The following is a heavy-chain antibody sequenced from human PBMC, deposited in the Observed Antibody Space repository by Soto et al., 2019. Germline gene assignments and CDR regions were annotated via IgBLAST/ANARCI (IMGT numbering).Heavy chain of an antibody. D-gene: IGHD3-16*01. CDR3: ASSKYDVLAGSVWFDP. CDR2: MYHSGST. Sequence: LALLCAVRGARVTSRWYSWGCIRQPPGQGVGWIGYMYHSGSTYYNPSLKGRVTISIDHSRNQFSLRLNSVTAADTAVYFCASSKYDVLAGSVWFDPWGQGTLVTVSS. V-gene: IGHV4-30-2*01. CDR1: GARVTSRWYS. J-gene: IGHJ5*02.